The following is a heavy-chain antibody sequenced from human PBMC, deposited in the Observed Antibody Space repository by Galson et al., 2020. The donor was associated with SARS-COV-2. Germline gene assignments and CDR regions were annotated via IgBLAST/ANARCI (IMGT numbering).Heavy chain of an antibody. CDR3: AKDVGVVIDYYYYGMDV. V-gene: IGHV3-30*18. Sequence: GESLKISCAASGFTFSSYGMHWVRQAPGKGLEWVAVISYDGSNKYYADSVKDRFTISRDNSKNTLYLQMNSLRAEDTAVYYCAKDVGVVIDYYYYGMDVWGQGTTVTVSS. J-gene: IGHJ6*02. D-gene: IGHD3-3*01. CDR2: ISYDGSNK. CDR1: GFTFSSYG.